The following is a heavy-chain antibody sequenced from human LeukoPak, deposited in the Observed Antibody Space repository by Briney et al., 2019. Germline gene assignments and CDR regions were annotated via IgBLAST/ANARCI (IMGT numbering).Heavy chain of an antibody. J-gene: IGHJ5*02. CDR3: ARRGSSWYRYNWFDL. V-gene: IGHV4-61*02. D-gene: IGHD6-13*01. Sequence: SETLSLTRTVSGGSISSGSYYWSWIRQPAGKGLEWIGRIYTSGSTNYNPSLKSRVTISVDTSKNQFSLKLSSVTAADTAVYYCARRGSSWYRYNWFDLWGQGTLVTVSS. CDR2: IYTSGST. CDR1: GGSISSGSYY.